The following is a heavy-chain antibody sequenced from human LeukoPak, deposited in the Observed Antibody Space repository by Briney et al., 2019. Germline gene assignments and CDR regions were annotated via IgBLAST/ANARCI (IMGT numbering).Heavy chain of an antibody. J-gene: IGHJ4*02. CDR2: INHSGNT. Sequence: PGGSLRLSCAASGFTFSSYSMNWVRQPPGKGLEWIGEINHSGNTNYNPSLKSRVTISVDTSKNHFSLKLSSVTAAATAVYFCATYDNSGYYFDYWGQGTLVTVSS. CDR1: GFTFSSYS. V-gene: IGHV4-34*08. CDR3: ATYDNSGYYFDY. D-gene: IGHD3-22*01.